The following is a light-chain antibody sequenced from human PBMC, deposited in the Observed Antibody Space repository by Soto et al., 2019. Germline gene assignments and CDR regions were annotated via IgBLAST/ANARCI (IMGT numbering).Light chain of an antibody. J-gene: IGLJ1*01. V-gene: IGLV2-14*01. Sequence: QSVLTQPASVSGTPGQSITISCTGSNSDVGLYDFVSWYQHHPGRAPKLIVSEVSHRPSGISNRFSGSKSGNTASLTISGLQSEDEADYYCISYTGADVRYVFGTGTKVTV. CDR2: EVS. CDR1: NSDVGLYDF. CDR3: ISYTGADVRYV.